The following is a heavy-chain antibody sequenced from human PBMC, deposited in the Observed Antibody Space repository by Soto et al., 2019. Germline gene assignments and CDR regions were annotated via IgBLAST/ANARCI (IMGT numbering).Heavy chain of an antibody. CDR3: ARESTSMVRGVPGGFDP. V-gene: IGHV3-30*04. D-gene: IGHD3-10*01. J-gene: IGHJ5*02. CDR1: GFTFSSYA. CDR2: ISYDGRNK. Sequence: QVQLVESGGGVVQPGRSLRLSCAASGFTFSSYAMHWVRQAPGKGLEWVALISYDGRNKYYADSVKGRFTISRDNSKNTLYLQMNSLRAEDTAVYYCARESTSMVRGVPGGFDPWGQGTLVTVSS.